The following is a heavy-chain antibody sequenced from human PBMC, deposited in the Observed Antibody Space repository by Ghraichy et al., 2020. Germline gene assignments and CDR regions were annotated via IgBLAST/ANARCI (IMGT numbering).Heavy chain of an antibody. D-gene: IGHD3-22*01. J-gene: IGHJ4*02. CDR2: IYYRGST. V-gene: IGHV4-39*01. CDR3: ASTPIDYDSSGYYGNDN. CDR1: GGSISSSSYY. Sequence: SETPSLTCTVSGGSISSSSYYWGWIRQPPGKGLEWIGSIYYRGSTYYNPSLKSRVTISVDTSKNQFSLKLSSVTAADTAVYYCASTPIDYDSSGYYGNDNWGQGTLVIVSS.